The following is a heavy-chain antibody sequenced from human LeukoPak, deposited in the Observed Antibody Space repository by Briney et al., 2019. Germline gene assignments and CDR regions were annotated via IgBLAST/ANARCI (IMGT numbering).Heavy chain of an antibody. D-gene: IGHD2-15*01. CDR2: IYTSGST. V-gene: IGHV4-4*07. J-gene: IGHJ5*02. Sequence: SETLSLTCTVSGGSISSYYWSWIREPTGKGLAWIGRIYTSGSTNYNPSLKSRVTMSVDTSKNQFSLKLSSVTAADTAVYYCGRGRGYEDPWGQGTLVTVSS. CDR1: GGSISSYY. CDR3: GRGRGYEDP.